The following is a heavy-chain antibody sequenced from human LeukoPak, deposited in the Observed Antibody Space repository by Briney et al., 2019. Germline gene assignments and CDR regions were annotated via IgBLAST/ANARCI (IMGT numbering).Heavy chain of an antibody. Sequence: ASVKVSCKASGYTFTSYGISWVRQAPGQGLEWMGWISAYNGNTNYAQKLQGRVTMTTDTSTSTAYMELRSLRSDDTAVYYCAREPLWFEESPYIDYWGQGTLVTVSS. D-gene: IGHD3-10*01. CDR2: ISAYNGNT. J-gene: IGHJ4*02. V-gene: IGHV1-18*01. CDR3: AREPLWFEESPYIDY. CDR1: GYTFTSYG.